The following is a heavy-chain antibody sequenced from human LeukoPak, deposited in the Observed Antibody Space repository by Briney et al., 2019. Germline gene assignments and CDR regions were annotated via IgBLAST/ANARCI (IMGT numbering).Heavy chain of an antibody. D-gene: IGHD4-17*01. CDR3: ARGGYDYGDPNWFDP. V-gene: IGHV3-74*01. CDR1: GFTFSSYW. J-gene: IGHJ5*02. Sequence: GGSLRLPCAASGFTFSSYWMHWVRQAPGKGLVWASRINSDGSSTSYADSVKGRFTISRDNAKNTLYLQMNSLRAEDTAVYYCARGGYDYGDPNWFDPWGQGTLVTVSP. CDR2: INSDGSST.